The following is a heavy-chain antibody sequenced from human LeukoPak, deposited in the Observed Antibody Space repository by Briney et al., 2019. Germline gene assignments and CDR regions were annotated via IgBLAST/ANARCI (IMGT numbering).Heavy chain of an antibody. J-gene: IGHJ4*02. CDR3: ARDHNYAFDN. CDR2: IGISSGNT. D-gene: IGHD1-1*01. V-gene: IGHV3-48*04. Sequence: GGSLRLSCTASGFPFSDYSMNWVRQAPGKGLEWISYIGISSGNTKYADSVKGRFTISADNTKNSLYLQMNGLRVEDTAVYYCARDHNYAFDNWGQGTLVSVSS. CDR1: GFPFSDYS.